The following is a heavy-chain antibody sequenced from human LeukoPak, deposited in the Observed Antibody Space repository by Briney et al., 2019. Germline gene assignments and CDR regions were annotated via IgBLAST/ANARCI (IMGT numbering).Heavy chain of an antibody. CDR2: IFYRGST. V-gene: IGHV4-59*08. D-gene: IGHD4-17*01. Sequence: SETLSLTCSVSGGSVSGYYWSWIRQPPGKGLEWIGYIFYRGSTNYNPPLKSRVTISVDTSKNQFSLKLNSVTAADTAIYYCARGDDHGDIKHDWFDPWGQGILVTVSS. CDR3: ARGDDHGDIKHDWFDP. CDR1: GGSVSGYY. J-gene: IGHJ5*02.